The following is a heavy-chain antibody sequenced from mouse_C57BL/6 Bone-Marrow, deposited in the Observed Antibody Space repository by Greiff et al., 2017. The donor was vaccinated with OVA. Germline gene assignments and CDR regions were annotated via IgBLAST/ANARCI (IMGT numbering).Heavy chain of an antibody. CDR1: GFTFSSYA. CDR3: ARENLSCPGYAMDY. Sequence: EVKVEESGGGLVKPGGSLKLSCAASGFTFSSYAMSWVRQTPEKRLEWVATISDGGSYTYYPDNVKGRFTISRDNAKNNLYLQMSHLKSEDTAMYYCARENLSCPGYAMDYWGQGTSVTVSS. V-gene: IGHV5-4*01. D-gene: IGHD3-3*01. J-gene: IGHJ4*01. CDR2: ISDGGSYT.